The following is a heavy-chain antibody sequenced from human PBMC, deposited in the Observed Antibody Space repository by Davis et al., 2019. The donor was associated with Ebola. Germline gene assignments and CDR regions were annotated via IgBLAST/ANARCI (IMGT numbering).Heavy chain of an antibody. CDR2: IGHDGTSK. J-gene: IGHJ4*02. CDR3: ARDHQTGKYFDY. CDR1: GFTFNTWG. V-gene: IGHV3-33*01. D-gene: IGHD6-6*01. Sequence: GESLKISCAASGFTFNTWGMHWVRHTPGKGLEWVTVIGHDGTSKVYVDSVRGRFTVSRDNSRNTLYLEMNSLRVEDTAVYYCARDHQTGKYFDYWGQGAIVTVSP.